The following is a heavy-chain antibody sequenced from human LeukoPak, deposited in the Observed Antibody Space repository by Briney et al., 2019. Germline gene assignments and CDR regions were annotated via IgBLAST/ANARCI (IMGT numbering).Heavy chain of an antibody. Sequence: GGSLRLSCVASGFTFSRYWMNWVRQAPGKGLEWVANIKQDGSEKYYVDSVKGRFTISRDNAKNSLYLQMNSLRAGDTAVYYCAREAPRDGYNFGYYFDYWGQGTLVTVSS. CDR3: AREAPRDGYNFGYYFDY. D-gene: IGHD5-24*01. V-gene: IGHV3-7*01. CDR1: GFTFSRYW. CDR2: IKQDGSEK. J-gene: IGHJ4*02.